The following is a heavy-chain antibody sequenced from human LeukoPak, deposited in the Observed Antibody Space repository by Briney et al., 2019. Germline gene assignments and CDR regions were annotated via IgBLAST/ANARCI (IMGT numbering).Heavy chain of an antibody. J-gene: IGHJ3*02. CDR1: GFTFSSYA. Sequence: GGPLRLSCAASGFTFSSYAMNWVRQAPGKGLEWVSALSGSGGSTYYADSVKGRFTISRDNSKNTLYLLINSLRAEDTAVYYCAKDGTTVVRGLFDKWGPGTMVTVSS. CDR2: LSGSGGST. D-gene: IGHD4-23*01. CDR3: AKDGTTVVRGLFDK. V-gene: IGHV3-23*01.